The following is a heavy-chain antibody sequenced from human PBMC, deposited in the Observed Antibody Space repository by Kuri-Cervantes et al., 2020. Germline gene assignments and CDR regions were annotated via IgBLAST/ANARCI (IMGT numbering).Heavy chain of an antibody. D-gene: IGHD6-19*01. CDR2: IYTSGST. J-gene: IGHJ6*02. V-gene: IGHV4-4*07. CDR3: ARDPPRSDWLPRYYYGMDV. CDR1: GGPISSYY. Sequence: SEPLSPTCPVSGGPISSYYWSWIRQPAGKGLEWIGRIYTSGSTNYNPSLKSRVTMSVDTSKNQFTLKLSSVTAADTAVYYCARDPPRSDWLPRYYYGMDVWGQGTTVTVSS.